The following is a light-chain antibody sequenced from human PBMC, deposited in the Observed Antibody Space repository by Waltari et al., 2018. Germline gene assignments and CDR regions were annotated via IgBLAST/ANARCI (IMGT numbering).Light chain of an antibody. V-gene: IGLV2-23*02. CDR1: GSDVGSYNL. Sequence: QSALTQPASVSGSPGQSITISCSGTGSDVGSYNLVSWYQQHPGKAPQLIIYEVNMRPSGGSGRFSGSKSGVTASLTISGLQAEDEAVYFCCSFATNSIVIFGGGTKLTVL. J-gene: IGLJ2*01. CDR3: CSFATNSIVI. CDR2: EVN.